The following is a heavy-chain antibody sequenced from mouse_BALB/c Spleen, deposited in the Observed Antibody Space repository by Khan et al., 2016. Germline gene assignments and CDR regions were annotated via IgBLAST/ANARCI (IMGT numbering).Heavy chain of an antibody. Sequence: VQLQQSGPGLVKPGTSVKVSCKASGYVFTSYNMYWVKQSHGKSLEWIGYIDPYNGGTSYNQKFKGKATLTVDKSSSTAYMHLNSLTSEDSAVSYCARDFGYVGPLAKDYWGQGPSGTFS. CDR3: ARDFGYVGPLAKDY. V-gene: IGHV1S135*01. J-gene: IGHJ4*01. CDR1: GYVFTSYN. D-gene: IGHD2-2*01. CDR2: IDPYNGGT.